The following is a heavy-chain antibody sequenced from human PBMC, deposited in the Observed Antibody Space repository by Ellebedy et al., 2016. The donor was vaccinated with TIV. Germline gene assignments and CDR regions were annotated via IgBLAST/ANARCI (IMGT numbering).Heavy chain of an antibody. CDR3: ARATYCGGDCYRYFDY. J-gene: IGHJ4*02. D-gene: IGHD2-21*02. V-gene: IGHV1-18*01. Sequence: ASVKVSCKASGYTFTSYGISWVRQAPGQGLEWMGWISAYNGNTNYAQKLQGRVTMTTDTSTSTAYMELRSLRSEDTAVYYCARATYCGGDCYRYFDYWGQGTLVTVSS. CDR1: GYTFTSYG. CDR2: ISAYNGNT.